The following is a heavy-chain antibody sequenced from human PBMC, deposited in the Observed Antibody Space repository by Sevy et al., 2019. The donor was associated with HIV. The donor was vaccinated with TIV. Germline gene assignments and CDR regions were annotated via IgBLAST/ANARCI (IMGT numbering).Heavy chain of an antibody. CDR3: ARDGRGCSGGSCYSGNHFDY. V-gene: IGHV3-48*02. CDR2: ISSSSSTI. Sequence: GGSLRLSCAASGFTFSSYSMNWVRQAPGKGLEWVSYISSSSSTIYYADSVKGRFTISRDNAKNSLYLQMNSLRDEDTAVYYCARDGRGCSGGSCYSGNHFDYWGQGTLVTVSS. J-gene: IGHJ4*02. CDR1: GFTFSSYS. D-gene: IGHD2-15*01.